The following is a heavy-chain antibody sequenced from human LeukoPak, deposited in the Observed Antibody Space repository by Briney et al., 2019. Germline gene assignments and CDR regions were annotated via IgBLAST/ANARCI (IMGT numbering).Heavy chain of an antibody. Sequence: SETLSLTCTVSGGPISSSSYYWGWIRQPPGKGLEWIGSIYYSGSTYYNPSLKSRVTISVDTSKNQFSLKLSSVTAADTAVYYCARRNRGRKGYFDYWGQGTLVTVSS. CDR3: ARRNRGRKGYFDY. CDR2: IYYSGST. CDR1: GGPISSSSYY. J-gene: IGHJ4*02. D-gene: IGHD1-14*01. V-gene: IGHV4-39*01.